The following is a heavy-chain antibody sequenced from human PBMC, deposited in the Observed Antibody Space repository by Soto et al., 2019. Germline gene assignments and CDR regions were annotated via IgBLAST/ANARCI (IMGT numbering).Heavy chain of an antibody. V-gene: IGHV3-23*01. CDR3: AKADYSYSWAPGDY. D-gene: IGHD6-13*01. CDR1: GGTFSNYA. CDR2: ISGSGDTA. Sequence: SCTASGGTFSNYALNWVRQAPGKGLEWVSSISGSGDTAYYADSVKGRFTISRDNSKNTLYLQMNSLRVEDTALYYCAKADYSYSWAPGDYWGQGTLVTVSS. J-gene: IGHJ4*02.